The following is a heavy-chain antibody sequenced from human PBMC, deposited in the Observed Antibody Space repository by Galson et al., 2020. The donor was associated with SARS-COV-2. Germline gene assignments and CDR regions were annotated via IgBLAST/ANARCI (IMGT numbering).Heavy chain of an antibody. CDR3: ARESRVQYDSSGYYYVGFDY. CDR1: GGSISSGDYY. J-gene: IGHJ4*02. D-gene: IGHD3-22*01. Sequence: ASETLSLTCTVSGGSISSGDYYWSWIRQPPGKGLEWIGYIYYSGSTYYNPSLKSRVTISVDTSKNQFSLKLSSVTAADTAVYYCARESRVQYDSSGYYYVGFDYWGQGTLVTVSS. V-gene: IGHV4-30-4*01. CDR2: IYYSGST.